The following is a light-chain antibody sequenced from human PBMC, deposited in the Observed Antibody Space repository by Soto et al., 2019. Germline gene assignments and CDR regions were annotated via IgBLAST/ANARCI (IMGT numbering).Light chain of an antibody. J-gene: IGLJ2*01. V-gene: IGLV2-23*01. CDR3: SSYAGAVV. CDR1: SCGVENYNL. CDR2: EGS. Sequence: QSALTQPASVSGSPGQSITLSCTRTSCGVENYNLVSWYQHRPGKAPKLMIYEGSQRPSGVSDRFSGSKSGNTASLTISGLRAEDEADYYCSSYAGAVVFGGGTKLTVL.